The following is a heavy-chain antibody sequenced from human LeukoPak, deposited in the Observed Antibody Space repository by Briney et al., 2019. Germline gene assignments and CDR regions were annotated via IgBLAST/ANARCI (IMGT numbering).Heavy chain of an antibody. V-gene: IGHV3-7*01. CDR1: GFTFSGYW. Sequence: GGSLTLSCAAPGFTFSGYWMRWVRQAAGRGLEWVANINQDGSEKYYVDSVKGRFSISRDNAKNSLFLQMGRLRVEDTAVYYCARESTAGYNSGLYGFRMWGQGNLVSVSS. CDR2: INQDGSEK. D-gene: IGHD6-25*01. J-gene: IGHJ1*01. CDR3: ARESTAGYNSGLYGFRM.